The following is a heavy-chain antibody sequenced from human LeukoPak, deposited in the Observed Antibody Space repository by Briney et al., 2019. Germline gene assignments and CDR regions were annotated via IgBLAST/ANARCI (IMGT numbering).Heavy chain of an antibody. V-gene: IGHV4-34*01. D-gene: IGHD1-1*01. CDR2: INHRGST. CDR3: ARATTGTTSDRGIFDP. CDR1: GGSFSGYY. Sequence: PSETLSLTCAVYGGSFSGYYWSWIRQPPGKGLEWIGEINHRGSTNYNPSLKSRVTISVDTSKNQFSLKLSSVTAADTAVYYCARATTGTTSDRGIFDPWGQGTLVTVSS. J-gene: IGHJ5*02.